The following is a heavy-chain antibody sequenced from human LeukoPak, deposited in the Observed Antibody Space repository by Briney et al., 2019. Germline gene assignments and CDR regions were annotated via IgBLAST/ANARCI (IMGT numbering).Heavy chain of an antibody. Sequence: GRSLRLSCAASGFTFSSNGMHWVRQAPGKGLEWVAVIWYDGSNKYYADSVKGRFTISRDNSKSTLYLHMNSLRAGDTAVYYCAKDEDYDSSGSSVDWGRGTLVTVSS. CDR3: AKDEDYDSSGSSVD. V-gene: IGHV3-33*06. CDR2: IWYDGSNK. D-gene: IGHD3-22*01. CDR1: GFTFSSNG. J-gene: IGHJ4*02.